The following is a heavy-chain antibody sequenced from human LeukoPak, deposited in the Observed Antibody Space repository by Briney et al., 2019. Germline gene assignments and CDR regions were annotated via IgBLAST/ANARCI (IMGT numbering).Heavy chain of an antibody. V-gene: IGHV1-46*01. CDR2: INPSGGST. CDR3: ASSGGPYFLDY. J-gene: IGHJ4*02. Sequence: ASVKVSCTASGYTFTSYYMHWVRQAPGQGLEWMGIINPSGGSTSYAQKFQGRVTMTRDMSTSTVYMELSSLRSEDTAVYYCASSGGPYFLDYWGQGTLVTVSS. CDR1: GYTFTSYY. D-gene: IGHD2/OR15-2a*01.